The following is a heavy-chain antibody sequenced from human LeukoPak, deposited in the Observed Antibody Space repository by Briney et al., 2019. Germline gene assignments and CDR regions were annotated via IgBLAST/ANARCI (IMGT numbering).Heavy chain of an antibody. J-gene: IGHJ6*04. V-gene: IGHV3-23*01. CDR2: IDARGDDT. Sequence: GGSLRLSCAASGFTFNNYAMTWVRQAPGKGLEWVSAIDARGDDTFYADFVRGRFTVSRDNVKNMVHLQMNSLRAEDSAFYYCAKSLRYFYGVDVWGRGTTVTVPS. CDR1: GFTFNNYA. CDR3: AKSLRYFYGVDV. D-gene: IGHD3-9*01.